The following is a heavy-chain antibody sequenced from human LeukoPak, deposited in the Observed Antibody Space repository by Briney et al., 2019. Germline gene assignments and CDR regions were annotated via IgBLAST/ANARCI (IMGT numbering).Heavy chain of an antibody. Sequence: GGSLRLSCAASGLTFSSYGMHWVRQAPGKGLEWVAVISYDGSNKYYADSVKGRFTISRDNSKNTLYLQMNSLRAEDTAVYYCAKDVFSVVVPAAPLDYWGQGTLVTVSS. CDR2: ISYDGSNK. CDR1: GLTFSSYG. V-gene: IGHV3-30*18. J-gene: IGHJ4*02. CDR3: AKDVFSVVVPAAPLDY. D-gene: IGHD2-2*01.